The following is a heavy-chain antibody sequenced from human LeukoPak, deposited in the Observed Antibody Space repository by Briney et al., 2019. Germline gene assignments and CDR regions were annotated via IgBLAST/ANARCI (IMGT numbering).Heavy chain of an antibody. J-gene: IGHJ4*02. CDR2: IYYSGST. D-gene: IGHD1-26*01. CDR3: ARVGARGPVFDY. CDR1: GGSISSYY. V-gene: IGHV4-59*01. Sequence: SETLSLTCTVSGGSISSYYRSWIRQPPGKGLERIGYIYYSGSTNYNPSLKSRVTISVDTSKNQFSLKLSSVTAADTAVYYCARVGARGPVFDYWGQGTLVTVSS.